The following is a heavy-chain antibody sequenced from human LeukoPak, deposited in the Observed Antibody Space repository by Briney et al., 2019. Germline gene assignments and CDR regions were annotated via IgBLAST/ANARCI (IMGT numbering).Heavy chain of an antibody. Sequence: SETLSLTCTVSGGSISSSSYYWGWIRQPPGKGLEWIGSIYYSGSTYYNPSLKSRVTISVDTSKNQFSLKLSSVTAADTAVYYGARQLGYCSSTSCYADKVDYWGQGTLVTVSS. V-gene: IGHV4-39*01. J-gene: IGHJ4*02. CDR1: GGSISSSSYY. CDR2: IYYSGST. D-gene: IGHD2-2*01. CDR3: ARQLGYCSSTSCYADKVDY.